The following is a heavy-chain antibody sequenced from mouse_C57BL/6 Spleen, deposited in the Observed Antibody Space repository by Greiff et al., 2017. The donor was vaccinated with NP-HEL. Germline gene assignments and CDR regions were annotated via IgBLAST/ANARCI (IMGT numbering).Heavy chain of an antibody. V-gene: IGHV1-59*01. CDR1: GYTFTSYW. CDR2: IDPSDSYT. J-gene: IGHJ2*01. CDR3: ARHYSNYGY. D-gene: IGHD2-5*01. Sequence: LQQPGAELVRPGTSVKLSCKASGYTFTSYWMHWVKQRPGQGLEWIGVIDPSDSYTNYNQKFKGKATLTVDTSSSTAYMQLSSLTSEDSAVYYCARHYSNYGYWGQGTTLTVSS.